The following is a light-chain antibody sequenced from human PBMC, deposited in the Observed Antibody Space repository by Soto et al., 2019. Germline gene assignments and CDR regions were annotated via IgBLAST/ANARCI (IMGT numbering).Light chain of an antibody. CDR3: NSYTSNKLYV. J-gene: IGLJ1*01. V-gene: IGLV2-14*01. Sequence: QSVLTQPASVSGSPGQSIAISCTGTSSDVGGYNYISWYQQHPGKAPKLIIHDVSRRPSGVSYRFSGSKSGNTASLTISGLQAEDEADYYCNSYTSNKLYVFGTGTKVTVL. CDR2: DVS. CDR1: SSDVGGYNY.